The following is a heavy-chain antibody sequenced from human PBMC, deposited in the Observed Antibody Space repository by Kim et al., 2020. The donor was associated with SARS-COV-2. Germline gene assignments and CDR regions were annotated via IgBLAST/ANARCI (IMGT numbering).Heavy chain of an antibody. D-gene: IGHD3-3*01. V-gene: IGHV4-4*07. CDR2: IYTSGST. J-gene: IGHJ4*02. CDR1: GGSISSYY. CDR3: ARVAYYDFWSGYYNRYYFDY. Sequence: SETLSLTCTVSGGSISSYYWSWIRQPAGKGLEWIGRIYTSGSTNYNPSLKSRVTMSVDTSKNQFSLKLSSVTAADTAVYYCARVAYYDFWSGYYNRYYFDYWGQGTLVTVSS.